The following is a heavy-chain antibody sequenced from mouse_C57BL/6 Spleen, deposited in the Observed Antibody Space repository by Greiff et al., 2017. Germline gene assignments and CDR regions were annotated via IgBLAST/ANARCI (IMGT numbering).Heavy chain of an antibody. J-gene: IGHJ4*01. CDR1: GYTFTDYY. CDR2: INPNNGGT. CDR3: ARLCYAMDY. V-gene: IGHV1-26*01. Sequence: EVQLQQSGPELVKPGASVKISCKASGYTFTDYYMNWVKQSHGKSLEWIGDINPNNGGTSYNQKFKGKATLTVDKSSSTAYMELRSLTSEDSAVYYCARLCYAMDYWCQGTSVTVSS.